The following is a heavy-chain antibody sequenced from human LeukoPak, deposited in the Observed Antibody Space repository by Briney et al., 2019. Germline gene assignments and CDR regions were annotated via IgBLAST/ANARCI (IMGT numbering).Heavy chain of an antibody. CDR2: IYYSGST. CDR3: ARAISGYCSGGSCYAKNEYYFDY. J-gene: IGHJ4*02. V-gene: IGHV4-39*07. CDR1: GGSISSRSYY. D-gene: IGHD2-15*01. Sequence: SETLSLTCTVSGGSISSRSYYWGWIRQPPGKGLEWIGSIYYSGSTYYNPSLKSRVTISVDTSKNQFSLKLSSVTAADTAVYYCARAISGYCSGGSCYAKNEYYFDYWGQGTLVTVSS.